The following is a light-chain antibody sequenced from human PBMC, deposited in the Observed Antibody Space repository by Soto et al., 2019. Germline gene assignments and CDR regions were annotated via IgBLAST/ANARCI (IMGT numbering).Light chain of an antibody. CDR3: QQRSNWPPIT. Sequence: EIVLTQSPATLSLSPGERATRSCRGSQSVSSDLAWYQQKPGQAPRLLIYDASNRATGIPARFSGSGSGTDFTLTISSLEAEDFAVYYCQQRSNWPPITFGQGTRLEIK. J-gene: IGKJ5*01. V-gene: IGKV3-11*01. CDR2: DAS. CDR1: QSVSSD.